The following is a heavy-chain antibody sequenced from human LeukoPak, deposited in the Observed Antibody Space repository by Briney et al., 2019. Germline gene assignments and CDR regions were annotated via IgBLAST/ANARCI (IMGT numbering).Heavy chain of an antibody. Sequence: PGGSLRLSCAASGFTFSSYWMHWVRHAPGKWLVWVSRINSDGSSTSYAGSVKGRFTISRDNAKNTLYLQMNSLRAEDTAVYYCARDRTYDFWSGYFPDYWGQGTLVTVSS. CDR2: INSDGSST. V-gene: IGHV3-74*01. D-gene: IGHD3-3*01. J-gene: IGHJ4*02. CDR1: GFTFSSYW. CDR3: ARDRTYDFWSGYFPDY.